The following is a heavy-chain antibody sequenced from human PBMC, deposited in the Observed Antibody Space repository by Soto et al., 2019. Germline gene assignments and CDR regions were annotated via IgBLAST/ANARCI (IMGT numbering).Heavy chain of an antibody. V-gene: IGHV3-21*01. D-gene: IGHD4-4*01. CDR1: GFTFSSYS. J-gene: IGHJ4*02. CDR3: AREVGYSNYAYYFDY. CDR2: ISSSSSYI. Sequence: EVQLLESGGGLVKPGGSLRLSCAASGFTFSSYSMNWVRQAPGKGLEWVSSISSSSSYIYYADSVKGRFTISRDNAKNSLYLQMNSLRAEDTAVYYCAREVGYSNYAYYFDYWGQGTLVTVSS.